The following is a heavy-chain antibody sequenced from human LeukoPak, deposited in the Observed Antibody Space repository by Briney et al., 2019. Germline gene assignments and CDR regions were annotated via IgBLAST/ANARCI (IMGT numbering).Heavy chain of an antibody. J-gene: IGHJ4*02. D-gene: IGHD3-22*01. Sequence: TSVKVSCKASGFTFTSSAMQWVRQARGQRLEWIGWIVVGSGNTNYAQKFQERVTITRDMSTSTAYMELSSLGSEDTAVYFCAAFDNYYDSSGYDGWGQGTLVTVSS. CDR1: GFTFTSSA. CDR3: AAFDNYYDSSGYDG. CDR2: IVVGSGNT. V-gene: IGHV1-58*02.